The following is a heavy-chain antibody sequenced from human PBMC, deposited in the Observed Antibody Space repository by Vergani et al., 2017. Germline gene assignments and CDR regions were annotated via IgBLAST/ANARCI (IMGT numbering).Heavy chain of an antibody. J-gene: IGHJ4*02. CDR1: GFSIDTGYY. Sequence: QVQLQESGPGLVKPSETLSLTCAVSGFSIDTGYYWDWIRQPPGKGLEWIGSIYRTGRTHFNPSLKSRVTISVDTSNNHFSLGLNSLTAADTAVDYCARRSGIVYDIFSGTQYFFDFWGQGTLVTVSS. D-gene: IGHD3-9*01. V-gene: IGHV4-38-2*01. CDR3: ARRSGIVYDIFSGTQYFFDF. CDR2: IYRTGRT.